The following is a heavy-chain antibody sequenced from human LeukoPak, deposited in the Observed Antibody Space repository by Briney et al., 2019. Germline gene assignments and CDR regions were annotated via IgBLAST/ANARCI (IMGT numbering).Heavy chain of an antibody. V-gene: IGHV3-74*01. J-gene: IGHJ6*02. Sequence: PGGSLRLSCAASGFTFSSYWMHWVRQAPGKGLMWVSRINSDGSITNYADSVKGRFTISRDNAKNTLYLQMNSLRAEDTAVYYCARDRGSREDGMDVWGQGTTVTVSS. CDR3: ARDRGSREDGMDV. CDR2: INSDGSIT. CDR1: GFTFSSYW. D-gene: IGHD1-26*01.